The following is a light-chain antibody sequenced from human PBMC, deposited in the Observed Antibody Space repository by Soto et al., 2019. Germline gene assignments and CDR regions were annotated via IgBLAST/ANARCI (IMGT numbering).Light chain of an antibody. CDR1: ESISTW. V-gene: IGKV1-12*01. J-gene: IGKJ5*01. Sequence: DIQMTQSPSSVSASVGDSVTITCRASESISTWLAWYRQKPGKAPALLIYTASNLQSGVPSRFSVRGSGTDFTLTIRSLQPEDFATYYCHQAISFPITFGQGTRLEIK. CDR2: TAS. CDR3: HQAISFPIT.